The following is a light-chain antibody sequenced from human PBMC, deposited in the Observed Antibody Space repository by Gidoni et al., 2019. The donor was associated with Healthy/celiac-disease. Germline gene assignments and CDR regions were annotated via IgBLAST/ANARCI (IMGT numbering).Light chain of an antibody. CDR3: QQSYSTPLT. V-gene: IGKV1-39*01. J-gene: IGKJ5*01. CDR2: AAS. CDR1: QSISSY. Sequence: DIQMTQYPSSLSASVGDRVTSTCRASQSISSYLNWYQHKPGKAPKLLIYAASSLTSGVPSRFSGSCSGTDFTLTISSLQPEDFATYYCQQSYSTPLTFGPGTRLEIK.